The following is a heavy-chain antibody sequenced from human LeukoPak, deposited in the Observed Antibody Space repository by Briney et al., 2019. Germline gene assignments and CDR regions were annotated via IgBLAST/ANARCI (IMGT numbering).Heavy chain of an antibody. Sequence: SETLSLTCAVYGGSFSGYYWSWIRQPPGKGLEWIGEINHSGSTNYNPSPKSRVTISVDTSKNQFSLKLSSVTAADTAVYYCARVLSPDRGAHPLTYYDFWSGVSFNWFDPWGQGTLVTVSS. CDR2: INHSGST. V-gene: IGHV4-34*01. CDR1: GGSFSGYY. J-gene: IGHJ5*02. D-gene: IGHD3-3*01. CDR3: ARVLSPDRGAHPLTYYDFWSGVSFNWFDP.